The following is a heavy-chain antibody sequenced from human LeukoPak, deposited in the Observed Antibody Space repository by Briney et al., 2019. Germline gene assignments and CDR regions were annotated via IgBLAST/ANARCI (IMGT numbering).Heavy chain of an antibody. V-gene: IGHV4-59*08. D-gene: IGHD3-9*01. J-gene: IGHJ5*01. CDR1: GGSISTYY. CDR3: ARLYYDILTGYFYLDS. CDR2: IYYIGNT. Sequence: SETLSLTCTVSGGSISTYYWSWIRQPPGKGLEWIGYIYYIGNTNYNPSLKSRVTISVDTSKNQFSLKLSSVTGADTAVYYCARLYYDILTGYFYLDSWGQGTLVTVSS.